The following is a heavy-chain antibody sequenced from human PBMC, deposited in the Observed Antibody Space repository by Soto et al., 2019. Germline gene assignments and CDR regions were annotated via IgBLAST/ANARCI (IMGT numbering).Heavy chain of an antibody. J-gene: IGHJ4*02. Sequence: GALRLSCAASGFTFSSYAMSWVRQAPGKGLEWVSAISGSGGSTYYADSVKGRFTISRDNSKNTLYLQMNSLRAEDTAVYYCAKSLRARSGYYLSLPGYWGQGTLVTVSS. V-gene: IGHV3-23*01. D-gene: IGHD3-3*01. CDR3: AKSLRARSGYYLSLPGY. CDR2: ISGSGGST. CDR1: GFTFSSYA.